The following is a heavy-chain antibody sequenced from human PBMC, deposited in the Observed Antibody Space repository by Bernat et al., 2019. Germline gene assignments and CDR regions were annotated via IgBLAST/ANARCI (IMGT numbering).Heavy chain of an antibody. CDR1: GFTFSSYA. CDR2: ISYDGSNK. V-gene: IGHV3-30*01. CDR3: AREGLVATLDY. D-gene: IGHD5-12*01. Sequence: QVQLVESGGGVVQPGRSLRLSCAASGFTFSSYAMHWVRQAPGKGLEWVAVISYDGSNKYYADSVKGRFTISRANSKNTLYLQMNSLRPEDTAVYFCAREGLVATLDYWGQGTLVTVSS. J-gene: IGHJ4*02.